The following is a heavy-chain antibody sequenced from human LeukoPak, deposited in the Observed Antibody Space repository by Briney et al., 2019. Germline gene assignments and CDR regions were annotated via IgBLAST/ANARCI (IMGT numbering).Heavy chain of an antibody. CDR2: INPNSGGT. CDR1: GYTFTGYY. Sequence: ASVTVSCKASGYTFTGYYMHWVRQAPAQGREWMGWINPNSGGTNYAQKFQGRVTMTRDTSISTAYMELSRLRSDDTAVYYCARVRSSDYDFWSGYYKLYYYYYMDVWGKGTTVTVSS. V-gene: IGHV1-2*02. J-gene: IGHJ6*03. CDR3: ARVRSSDYDFWSGYYKLYYYYYMDV. D-gene: IGHD3-3*01.